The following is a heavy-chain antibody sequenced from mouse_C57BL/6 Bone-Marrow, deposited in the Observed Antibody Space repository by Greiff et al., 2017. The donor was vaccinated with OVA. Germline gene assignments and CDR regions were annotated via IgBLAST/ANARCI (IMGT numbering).Heavy chain of an antibody. CDR3: ARDQGDYYGSSYWYFDV. CDR1: GYSITSGYY. V-gene: IGHV3-6*01. CDR2: ISYDGSN. D-gene: IGHD1-1*01. J-gene: IGHJ1*03. Sequence: EVQRVESGPGLVKPSQSLSLTCSVTGYSITSGYYWNWIRQFPGNKLEWMGYISYDGSNNYNPSLKNRISITRDTSKNQFFLKLNSVTTEDTATYYCARDQGDYYGSSYWYFDVWGTGTTVTVSS.